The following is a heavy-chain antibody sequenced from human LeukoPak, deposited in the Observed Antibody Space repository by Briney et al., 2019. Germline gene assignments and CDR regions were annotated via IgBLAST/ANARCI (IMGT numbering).Heavy chain of an antibody. CDR1: GFTFSSYA. D-gene: IGHD3-10*01. CDR3: AKLPHSRGGSYSDY. V-gene: IGHV3-23*01. Sequence: GGSLRHSCAASGFTFSSYAMSWARQAPGKGLEWVSTISSAGGIPTYYADSVKGRFTISRDNSKNTVYLQMNNLRAEDTAVYYCAKLPHSRGGSYSDYWGQGTLVTVSS. J-gene: IGHJ4*02. CDR2: ISSAGGIPT.